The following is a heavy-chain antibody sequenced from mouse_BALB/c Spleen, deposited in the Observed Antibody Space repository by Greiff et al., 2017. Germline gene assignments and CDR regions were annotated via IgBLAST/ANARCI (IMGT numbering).Heavy chain of an antibody. J-gene: IGHJ4*01. CDR2: ILPGSGST. D-gene: IGHD2-4*01. V-gene: IGHV1-9*01. CDR1: GYTFSSYW. CDR3: ARYDYDGGTYAMDY. Sequence: VQLQQSGAELMKPGASVKISCKATGYTFSSYWIEWVKQRPGHGLEWIGEILPGSGSTNYNEKFKGKATFTADTSSNTAYMQLSSLTSEDSAVYYCARYDYDGGTYAMDYWGQGTSVTVSS.